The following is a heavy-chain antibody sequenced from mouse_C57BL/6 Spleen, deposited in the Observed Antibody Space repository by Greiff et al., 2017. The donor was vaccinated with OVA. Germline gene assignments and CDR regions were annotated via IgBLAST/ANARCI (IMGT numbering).Heavy chain of an antibody. Sequence: EVQLQESGPGLVKPSQSLSLTCSVTGYSITSGYYWNWIRQFPGNKLEWMGYISYDGSNNYNPSLKNRISITRDTSKNQFFLKLNSVTTEDTATYYCARNYGSSYLAYWGQGTLVTVSA. V-gene: IGHV3-6*01. D-gene: IGHD1-1*01. J-gene: IGHJ3*01. CDR1: GYSITSGYY. CDR3: ARNYGSSYLAY. CDR2: ISYDGSN.